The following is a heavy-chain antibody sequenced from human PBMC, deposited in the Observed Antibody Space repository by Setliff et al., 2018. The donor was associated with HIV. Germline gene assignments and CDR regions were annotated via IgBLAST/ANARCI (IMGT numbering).Heavy chain of an antibody. J-gene: IGHJ4*02. D-gene: IGHD1-7*01. CDR2: ISIGSGDTI. Sequence: GGSLRLSCAASGFTFRNYNFNWVRQAPGRGLEWVSSISIGSGDTIYYADSVKGRFTISRDNTRNSLYLQMNTLRAEDTAVYYCAREGITGTTLHPYWGQGTLVTVSS. CDR3: AREGITGTTLHPY. V-gene: IGHV3-48*03. CDR1: GFTFRNYN.